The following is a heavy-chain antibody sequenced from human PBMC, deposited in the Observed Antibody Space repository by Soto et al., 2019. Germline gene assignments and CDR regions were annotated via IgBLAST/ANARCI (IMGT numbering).Heavy chain of an antibody. CDR3: ARHPFYDSSGYYPLGPLDY. CDR2: IYPGDSDT. J-gene: IGHJ4*02. D-gene: IGHD3-22*01. V-gene: IGHV5-51*01. CDR1: GYSFTSYW. Sequence: SLTISCKGSGYSFTSYWIAWLRQMPGKGLEWMGIIYPGDSDTRYSPSFQGQVTISADKSISTAYLQWSSLKASDTAMYYCARHPFYDSSGYYPLGPLDYWGQGTLVTV.